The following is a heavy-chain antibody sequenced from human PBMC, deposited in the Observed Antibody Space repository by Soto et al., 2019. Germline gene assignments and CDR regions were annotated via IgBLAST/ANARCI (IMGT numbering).Heavy chain of an antibody. J-gene: IGHJ4*02. CDR1: GGSISTSSLF. Sequence: PSETLSLTCTVSGGSISTSSLFWTWVRQPPGKGPEWMGSINYSGTTYYTSSLRSRVTISVDTSKNQFSLKMSSVTAADTAVYYCAKEQKDSSSWSELNYWGQGTLVTVSS. V-gene: IGHV4-39*02. CDR3: AKEQKDSSSWSELNY. CDR2: INYSGTT. D-gene: IGHD6-13*01.